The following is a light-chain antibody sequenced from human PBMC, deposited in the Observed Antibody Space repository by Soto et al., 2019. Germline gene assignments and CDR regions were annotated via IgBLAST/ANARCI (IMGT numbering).Light chain of an antibody. V-gene: IGKV3-20*01. CDR2: GAS. Sequence: IVLTQSPGTLSLSPGERATLSCWASQSVSNRYLAWYQQKPGQAPRLLIYGASGRATGIPDRFSGSWSGTDVTLTISRLETEDFAGYYCQQYGSSPLTFGGGTKWIS. J-gene: IGKJ4*01. CDR1: QSVSNRY. CDR3: QQYGSSPLT.